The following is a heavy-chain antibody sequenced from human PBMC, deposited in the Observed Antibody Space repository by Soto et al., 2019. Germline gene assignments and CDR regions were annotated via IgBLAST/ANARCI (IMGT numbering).Heavy chain of an antibody. D-gene: IGHD3-22*01. CDR1: GFTFSSYG. V-gene: IGHV3-33*01. CDR2: IWYDGSNK. CDR3: ARDVFYDSSGYYPVGYYYYGMDV. Sequence: QVQLVESGGGVVQPGRSLRLSCAASGFTFSSYGMHWVRQAPGKGLEWVAVIWYDGSNKYYADSVKGRFTISRDNSKNTLYLQMNSLRAEDTAVYYCARDVFYDSSGYYPVGYYYYGMDVWGQGTTVTVSS. J-gene: IGHJ6*02.